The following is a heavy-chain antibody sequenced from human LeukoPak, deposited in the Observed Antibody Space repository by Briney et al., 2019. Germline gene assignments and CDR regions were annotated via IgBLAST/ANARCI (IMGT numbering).Heavy chain of an antibody. CDR1: GYTFTGYY. J-gene: IGHJ5*02. CDR2: INPNSGGT. Sequence: GASVKVSCKASGYTFTGYYMHWVRQAPGQWLEWMGWINPNSGGTNYAQKFQGRVTMTRDTSISTAYMELSRLRSDDTAVYYCARVSSIAAASNWFDPWGQGTLVTVSS. CDR3: ARVSSIAAASNWFDP. D-gene: IGHD6-13*01. V-gene: IGHV1-2*02.